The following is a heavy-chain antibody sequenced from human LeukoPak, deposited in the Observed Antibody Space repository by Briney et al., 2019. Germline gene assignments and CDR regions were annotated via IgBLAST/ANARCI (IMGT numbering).Heavy chain of an antibody. Sequence: GGSLRLSCAASGFTFSSYAMHWVRQAPGKGLEWVAVISYDGSNKYYADSVKGRFTISRDNSKNTLYLQMNSLRAEDTAVYYCARSTRDVYNPDYWGQGTLVTVSS. CDR1: GFTFSSYA. CDR3: ARSTRDVYNPDY. CDR2: ISYDGSNK. V-gene: IGHV3-30-3*01. J-gene: IGHJ4*02. D-gene: IGHD5-24*01.